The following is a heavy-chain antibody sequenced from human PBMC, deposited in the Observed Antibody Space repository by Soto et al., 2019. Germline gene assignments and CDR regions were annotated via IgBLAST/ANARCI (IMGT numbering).Heavy chain of an antibody. CDR3: ARGDFLAALHGMDV. D-gene: IGHD6-6*01. CDR2: IYSTGTTT. CDR1: GDSISSGSYY. J-gene: IGHJ6*02. Sequence: SETLSLTCTVSGDSISSGSYYWVWVRQPPGEGLEWIGSIYSTGTTTYYSRSLKSRVTISLDTSKNQFSLKLSSVTAADTAVYYCARGDFLAALHGMDVWGQGTTVTVSS. V-gene: IGHV4-39*01.